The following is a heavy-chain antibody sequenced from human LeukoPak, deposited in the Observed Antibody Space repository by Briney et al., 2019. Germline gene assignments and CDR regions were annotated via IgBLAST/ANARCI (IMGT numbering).Heavy chain of an antibody. CDR3: AKGIAPWQEYFQH. CDR2: ISGSGGST. V-gene: IGHV3-23*01. J-gene: IGHJ1*01. CDR1: GFTFSSYA. Sequence: GGSLRLSCAASGFTFSSYAMSWVRQAPGKGLEWVSAISGSGGSTYYADSVKGRFTISRDNSKNTLYLQMNSLRAEDTAVNYCAKGIAPWQEYFQHWGQGTLVTVSS. D-gene: IGHD2/OR15-2a*01.